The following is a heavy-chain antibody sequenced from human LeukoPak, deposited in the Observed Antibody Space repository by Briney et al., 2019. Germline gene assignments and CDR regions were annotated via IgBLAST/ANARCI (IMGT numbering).Heavy chain of an antibody. CDR1: GFTVSSNY. CDR2: IYSGGST. D-gene: IGHD6-13*01. V-gene: IGHV3-66*02. CDR3: ARDPVAPEYSSSWSYYYMDV. Sequence: PGGSLRLSCAASGFTVSSNYMSWVRQAPGKGLEWVSVIYSGGSTYYADSVKGRFTISRDNSKDTLYLQMNSLRAEDTAVYYCARDPVAPEYSSSWSYYYMDVWGKGTTVTVSS. J-gene: IGHJ6*03.